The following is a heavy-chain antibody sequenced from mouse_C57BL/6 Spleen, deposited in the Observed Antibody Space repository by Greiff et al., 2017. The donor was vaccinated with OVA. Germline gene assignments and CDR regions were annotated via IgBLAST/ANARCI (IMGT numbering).Heavy chain of an antibody. CDR2: IYPGDGDT. CDR1: GYAFSSYW. V-gene: IGHV1-80*01. J-gene: IGHJ2*01. D-gene: IGHD1-1*01. Sequence: VQLQQSGAELVKPGASVKISCKASGYAFSSYWMNWVKQRPGKGLEWIGQIYPGDGDTNYNGKFKGKATLTADKSSSTAYMQLSSLTSEDSAVYFCARTTNYYGSPFDYWGQGTTLTVSS. CDR3: ARTTNYYGSPFDY.